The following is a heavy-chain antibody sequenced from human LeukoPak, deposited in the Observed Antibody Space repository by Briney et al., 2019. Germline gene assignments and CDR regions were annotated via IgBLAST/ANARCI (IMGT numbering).Heavy chain of an antibody. CDR3: ARDRGYYDSSGYYYIY. CDR1: GYIFTDYY. D-gene: IGHD3-22*01. J-gene: IGHJ4*02. V-gene: IGHV1-2*02. Sequence: GASVKVSCKASGYIFTDYYIHWVRQARGQGLEWMGWINPNSGGTYFALNFEARVTLTRDTSISTAYMELSRLRADDTAVYYCARDRGYYDSSGYYYIYWGQGTLVTVSS. CDR2: INPNSGGT.